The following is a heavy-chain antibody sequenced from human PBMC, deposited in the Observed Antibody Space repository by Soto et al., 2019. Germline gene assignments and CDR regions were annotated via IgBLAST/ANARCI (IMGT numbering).Heavy chain of an antibody. Sequence: SETLSLTCTVSGGSISRSSYYWGWIRQPPGKGLEWIGSIYYSGSTYYNPSLKTRVTISVDTSKNQFSLKLSSVTAADTAVYYCARHENYYYYYMDVWGKGTTVTVSS. J-gene: IGHJ6*03. CDR2: IYYSGST. V-gene: IGHV4-39*01. CDR3: ARHENYYYYYMDV. CDR1: GGSISRSSYY.